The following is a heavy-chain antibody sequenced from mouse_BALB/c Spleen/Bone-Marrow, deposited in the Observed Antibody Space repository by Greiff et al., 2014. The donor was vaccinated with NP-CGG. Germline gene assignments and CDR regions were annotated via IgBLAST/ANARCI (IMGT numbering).Heavy chain of an antibody. CDR1: GYTFTDYA. V-gene: IGHV1-67*01. CDR3: ARGGTGPFPY. J-gene: IGHJ3*01. Sequence: VQLQQSGPELARPGASVKISCKGSGYTFTDYAMHWVKQSHAKSLEWIGVITTYSANAKYNQKFKGKATMTVDKSSSTAYLELARLTSEDSDIYYCARGGTGPFPYWGQGTLVTVSA. CDR2: ITTYSANA. D-gene: IGHD3-3*01.